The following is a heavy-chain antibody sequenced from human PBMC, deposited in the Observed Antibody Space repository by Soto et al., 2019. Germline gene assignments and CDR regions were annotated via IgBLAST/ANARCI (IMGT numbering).Heavy chain of an antibody. CDR2: VSANGDIT. Sequence: EVKVLESGGDLVQPGGSLRLSCVASGFTFSEYAMTWVRQAPGKGLDWVSSVSANGDITYYADSVKGRFTIPRDNSNNTLLLQMNSLRAEDTALYYCARGDRGGSGSPASYYFSGLDVWGQGTTVIVSS. CDR1: GFTFSEYA. CDR3: ARGDRGGSGSPASYYFSGLDV. J-gene: IGHJ6*02. D-gene: IGHD3-10*01. V-gene: IGHV3-23*01.